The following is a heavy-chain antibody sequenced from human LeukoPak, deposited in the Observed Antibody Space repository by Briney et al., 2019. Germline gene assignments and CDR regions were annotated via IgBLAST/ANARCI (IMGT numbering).Heavy chain of an antibody. CDR2: ISLNSGSQ. Sequence: GGSLRLSCAASEFTFDDYAMHWVRQAPGKGLKWVSGISLNSGSQGYADSVRGRFTISRDNAKNSLYLQMSSLRAEDTALYYCAKDVTGFLAADGQWGFDYWGQGILVTVSS. D-gene: IGHD6-13*01. J-gene: IGHJ4*02. CDR3: AKDVTGFLAADGQWGFDY. V-gene: IGHV3-9*01. CDR1: EFTFDDYA.